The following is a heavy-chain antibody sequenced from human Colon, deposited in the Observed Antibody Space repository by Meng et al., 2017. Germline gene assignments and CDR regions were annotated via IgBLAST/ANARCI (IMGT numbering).Heavy chain of an antibody. Sequence: GESLKISCAASGFTFSDYDMYWVRQAPGKGPEWISVIWNDGSHKFYADSVKGRFTISRDNSKNSLYLQMDSLRADDTALYYCVKDQGVGGTLGLFDYWGQGTLVTVSS. CDR3: VKDQGVGGTLGLFDY. CDR2: IWNDGSHK. V-gene: IGHV3-30*02. J-gene: IGHJ4*02. CDR1: GFTFSDYD. D-gene: IGHD1-26*01.